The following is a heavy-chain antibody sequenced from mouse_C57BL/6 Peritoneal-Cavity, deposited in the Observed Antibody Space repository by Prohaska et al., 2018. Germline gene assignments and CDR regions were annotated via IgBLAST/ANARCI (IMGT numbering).Heavy chain of an antibody. CDR2: ISYDGSN. D-gene: IGHD2-3*01. V-gene: IGHV3-6*01. J-gene: IGHJ2*01. CDR1: GYSITSGYY. CDR3: ASRYDGYSPNY. Sequence: DVQLQESGPGLVKPSQSLSLTCSVTGYSITSGYYWNWIRQFPGNKLEWMVFISYDGSNNYNPSLKNRSSITRDTSKIQFCLKLNSVTTEDTATYYCASRYDGYSPNYWGQGTTLTVS.